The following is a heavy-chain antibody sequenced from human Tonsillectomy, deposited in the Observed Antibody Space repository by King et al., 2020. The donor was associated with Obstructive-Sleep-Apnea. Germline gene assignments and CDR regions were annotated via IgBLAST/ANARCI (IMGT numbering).Heavy chain of an antibody. V-gene: IGHV3-30*04. CDR3: ARGTEYANYYYYNMDV. D-gene: IGHD2-8*01. CDR2: ISFFGIDK. CDR1: GFSFSSYA. J-gene: IGHJ6*02. Sequence: VQLVESGGGVVQPGRSLRLSCVASGFSFSSYAMHWVRQAPGKGRDGVAVISFFGIDKFYVESGKGQFTISRDDSKKTLYLQLTSLRPDDTAVYYCARGTEYANYYYYNMDVWGQGTTVTVSS.